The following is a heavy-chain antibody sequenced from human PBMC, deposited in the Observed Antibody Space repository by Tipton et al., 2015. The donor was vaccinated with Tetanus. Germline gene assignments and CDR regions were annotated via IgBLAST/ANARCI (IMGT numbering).Heavy chain of an antibody. CDR3: ATVGLVTASVKY. Sequence: TLSLTCTVSGDSLVRGGYYWTWIRHLPGKGLEWIGYIYHTGAAHYNPPLKSRVTISLDRSKNQFSLKLTSVTAADTAVYYCATVGLVTASVKYWGQGTLVTVSS. D-gene: IGHD2-21*02. J-gene: IGHJ4*01. CDR1: GDSLVRGGYY. CDR2: IYHTGAA. V-gene: IGHV4-31*03.